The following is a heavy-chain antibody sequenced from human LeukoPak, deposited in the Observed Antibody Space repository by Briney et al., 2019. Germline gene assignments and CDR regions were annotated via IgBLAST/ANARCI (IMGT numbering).Heavy chain of an antibody. V-gene: IGHV4-59*11. CDR3: ARVGYA. CDR2: IYYSGST. CDR1: GGFISNHY. D-gene: IGHD2-15*01. J-gene: IGHJ4*02. Sequence: SETLSLTCTVSGGFISNHYWSWIRQPPGKGLEWIGYIYYSGSTNYNPSLKSRVTISVDTSKNQFSLKLSSVTAADTAVYYCARVGYAWGQGTLVTVSS.